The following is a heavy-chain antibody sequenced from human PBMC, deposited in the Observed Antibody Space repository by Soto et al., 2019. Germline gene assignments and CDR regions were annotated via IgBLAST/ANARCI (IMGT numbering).Heavy chain of an antibody. CDR1: GGSISSGDYY. CDR2: IYYSGST. J-gene: IGHJ4*02. CDR3: ARGGQLVGYCSSTSCYSPFDY. Sequence: PSETLSLTCTVSGGSISSGDYYWSWIRQPPGKGLEWIGYIYYSGSTYYNPSLKSRVTISVDTSKNQFSLKLSPVTAADTAVYYCARGGQLVGYCSSTSCYSPFDYWGQGTLVTVSS. V-gene: IGHV4-30-4*01. D-gene: IGHD2-2*01.